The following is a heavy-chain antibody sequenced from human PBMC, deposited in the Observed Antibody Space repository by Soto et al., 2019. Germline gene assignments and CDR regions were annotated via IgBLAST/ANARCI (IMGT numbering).Heavy chain of an antibody. CDR2: ISAYNGNT. V-gene: IGHV1-18*01. CDR3: ARDWSSVAAAGTEGDY. CDR1: GYTFTSYG. D-gene: IGHD6-13*01. J-gene: IGHJ4*02. Sequence: QVQLVQSGAEVKKSGASVKVSCKASGYTFTSYGISWVRQAPGQGLEWMGWISAYNGNTNYAQTFQGRVTMTTDTSTSTAYMELRSLTSDDTAVYYCARDWSSVAAAGTEGDYWGQGTLVTVSS.